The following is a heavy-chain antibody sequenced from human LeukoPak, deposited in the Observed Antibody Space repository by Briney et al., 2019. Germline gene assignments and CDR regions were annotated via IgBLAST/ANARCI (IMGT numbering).Heavy chain of an antibody. J-gene: IGHJ4*02. CDR1: GGSISGSSYY. CDR2: IYYSGST. D-gene: IGHD2-2*01. V-gene: IGHV4-39*07. Sequence: SETLSLTCTVSGGSISGSSYYWGWIRQPPGKGLEWIGSIYYSGSTYYNPSLKSRVTISVDTSKNQFSLKLSSVTAADTAVYYCASQYQLLPFDYWGQGTLVTVSS. CDR3: ASQYQLLPFDY.